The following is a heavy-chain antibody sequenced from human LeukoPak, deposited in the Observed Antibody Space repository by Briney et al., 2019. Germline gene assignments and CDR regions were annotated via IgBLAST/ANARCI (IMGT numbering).Heavy chain of an antibody. J-gene: IGHJ6*03. CDR1: GGSFSGYY. D-gene: IGHD6-13*01. V-gene: IGHV4-34*01. Sequence: SETLSLTCAVYGGSFSGYYWSWIRQPPGKGLEWIGEINHSGSTNYNPSLKSRVTISVDTSKNQFSLKLSSVTAADTAVYYCARHPFSSSWYSVYYMDVWDKGTTVTVSS. CDR3: ARHPFSSSWYSVYYMDV. CDR2: INHSGST.